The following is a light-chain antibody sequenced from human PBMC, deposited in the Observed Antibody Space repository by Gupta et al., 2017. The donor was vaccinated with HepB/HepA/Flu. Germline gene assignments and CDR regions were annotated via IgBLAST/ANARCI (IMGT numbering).Light chain of an antibody. CDR2: GAS. V-gene: IGKV3-15*01. J-gene: IGKJ1*01. CDR1: QSVSSN. Sequence: EIVMTQSPATLSVSPGERSTLSCRASQSVSSNLAWYQQKPGQAPRLLIYGASTRATGIPARFSGSGSGTDFTLTISSRQSEDFAVYYCQQDNNWPGTFGQGTKVEIK. CDR3: QQDNNWPGT.